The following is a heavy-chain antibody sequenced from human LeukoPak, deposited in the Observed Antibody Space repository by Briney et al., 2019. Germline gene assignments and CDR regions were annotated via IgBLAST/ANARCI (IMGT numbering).Heavy chain of an antibody. J-gene: IGHJ3*02. CDR1: GFTFSSYA. Sequence: GGSLRLSCAASGFTFSSYAINWVRQAPGKGLEWVSIISGSGGSTYYADSVKGRFTISRDNSKNTLYLQMNSLRAEDTAVYYCAKVREVPSGAFDIWGQGTMVTVSS. CDR3: AKVREVPSGAFDI. V-gene: IGHV3-23*01. CDR2: ISGSGGST.